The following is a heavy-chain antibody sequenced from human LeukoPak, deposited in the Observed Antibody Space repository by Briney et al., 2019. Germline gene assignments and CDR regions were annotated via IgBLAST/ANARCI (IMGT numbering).Heavy chain of an antibody. CDR2: ISASGRSA. CDR1: GFTFSSYA. CDR3: AKRYCSGSSCTLFDY. V-gene: IGHV3-23*01. D-gene: IGHD2-15*01. J-gene: IGHJ4*02. Sequence: PGGSLRLSCAASGFTFSSYAMTWVRQAPGKGLEWVSLISASGRSAYYTDSVKGRFTISRDNSENTLYLQMNSLTAEDTAVYYCAKRYCSGSSCTLFDYWGQGTLVTVSP.